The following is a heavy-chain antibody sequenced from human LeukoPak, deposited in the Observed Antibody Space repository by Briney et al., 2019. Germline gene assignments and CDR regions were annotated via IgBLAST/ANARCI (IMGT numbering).Heavy chain of an antibody. Sequence: PGGSLRLSCAASGFTLSSYAMSWVRQAPGKGLEWVSAISGSGGSTYYADSVKGRFTISRDNSKNTLYLQMNSLRAEDTAVYYCAKGPYCSSTSCYQDNWFDPWGQGTLVTVSS. D-gene: IGHD2-2*01. CDR1: GFTLSSYA. CDR3: AKGPYCSSTSCYQDNWFDP. CDR2: ISGSGGST. J-gene: IGHJ5*02. V-gene: IGHV3-23*01.